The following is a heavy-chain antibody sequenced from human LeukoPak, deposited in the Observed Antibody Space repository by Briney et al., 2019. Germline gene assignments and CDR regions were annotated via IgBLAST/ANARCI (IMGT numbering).Heavy chain of an antibody. CDR3: AHRRIAAAAATPYFDY. D-gene: IGHD6-13*01. V-gene: IGHV2-5*01. J-gene: IGHJ4*02. Sequence: SGPTLVKPTQTLTLTCTFSGFSLSTSGVGVGWIRQPPGEALEWLALIYWNDDKRYSPSLKSRLTITKDTSKNQVVLTMTNMDPVDTATYYCAHRRIAAAAATPYFDYWGQGTLVTVSS. CDR1: GFSLSTSGVG. CDR2: IYWNDDK.